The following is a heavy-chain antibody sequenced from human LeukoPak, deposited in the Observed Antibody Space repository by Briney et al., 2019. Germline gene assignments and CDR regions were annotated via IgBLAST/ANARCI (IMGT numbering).Heavy chain of an antibody. CDR3: AIPPYIGCTNVVCGDFQH. J-gene: IGHJ1*01. D-gene: IGHD2-8*01. CDR1: GFTFSSYA. Sequence: QPGGSRRLSCAASGFTFSSYAMSWVRQAPGKGLEWVSAISGSGGSTYYADSVKGRFTISRDNSKKTLYLQMNSLRAEDTAVYYCAIPPYIGCTNVVCGDFQHWGQGTLVTVSS. CDR2: ISGSGGST. V-gene: IGHV3-23*01.